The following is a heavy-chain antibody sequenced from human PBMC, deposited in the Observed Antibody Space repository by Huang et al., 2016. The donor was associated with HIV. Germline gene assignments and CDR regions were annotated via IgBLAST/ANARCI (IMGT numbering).Heavy chain of an antibody. CDR3: ARLSTTWYFDY. J-gene: IGHJ4*02. CDR1: GYSFTSYW. Sequence: EVQLVQSGAEVKKPGESLKISCKGSGYSFTSYWIGWVRQMPGKGLACMGIIYPSDSATRYSPSFQGQVTISADKAISTAYLQWSSLKASDTAMYYCARLSTTWYFDYWGQGTLVTVSS. D-gene: IGHD1-1*01. V-gene: IGHV5-51*01. CDR2: IYPSDSAT.